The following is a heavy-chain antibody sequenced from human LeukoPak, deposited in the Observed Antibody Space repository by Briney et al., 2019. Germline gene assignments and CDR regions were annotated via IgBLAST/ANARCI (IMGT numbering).Heavy chain of an antibody. V-gene: IGHV3-21*04. CDR2: ISSSSSYI. CDR3: AKDRRYSGSYYTN. D-gene: IGHD1-26*01. J-gene: IGHJ4*02. Sequence: PGGSLRLSCAASGFTFSSYSMNWVRQAPGKGLEWVSSISSSSSYIYYADSVKGRFTISRDNSKNTLYLQMNSLRAEDTAVYYCAKDRRYSGSYYTNWGQGTLVTVSS. CDR1: GFTFSSYS.